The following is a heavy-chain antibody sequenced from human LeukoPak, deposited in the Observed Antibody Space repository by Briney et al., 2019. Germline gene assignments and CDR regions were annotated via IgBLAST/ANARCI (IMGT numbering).Heavy chain of an antibody. Sequence: SQTLSLTCTVSGGSISSGGYSWSWIRQHPGKGLEWIGYIYYSGSTYYNPSLKSRVTISVDTSKNQFSLKLSSVTAADTAVYYCARGRRYCSGGSCYSRYNWFDPWGQGTLVTVSS. V-gene: IGHV4-31*03. CDR3: ARGRRYCSGGSCYSRYNWFDP. CDR1: GGSISSGGYS. J-gene: IGHJ5*02. D-gene: IGHD2-15*01. CDR2: IYYSGST.